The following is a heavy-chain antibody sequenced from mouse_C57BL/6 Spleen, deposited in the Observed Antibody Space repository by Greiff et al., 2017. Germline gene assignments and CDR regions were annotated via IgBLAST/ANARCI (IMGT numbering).Heavy chain of an antibody. CDR3: ARSPITTVVATGYFDV. CDR2: IDPSDSYT. V-gene: IGHV1-50*01. J-gene: IGHJ1*03. D-gene: IGHD1-1*01. CDR1: GYTFTSYW. Sequence: VQLQQPGAELVKPGASVKLSCKASGYTFTSYWMQWVKQRPGQGLEWIGEIDPSDSYTNYNQKFKGKATLTVDTSSSTAYMQLSSLTSEDSAVYYCARSPITTVVATGYFDVWGTGTTVTGSS.